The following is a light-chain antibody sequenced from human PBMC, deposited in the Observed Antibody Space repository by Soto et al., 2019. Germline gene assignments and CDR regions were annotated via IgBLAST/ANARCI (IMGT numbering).Light chain of an antibody. CDR2: GVF. CDR3: QHYDGSPRT. Sequence: ETVLTQSPGTVSLYPGERATLSCTTSQSVRSNYLAWYQQKPGQAPRLVVYGVFNRSTGIPDRFRGSGSGTDFTLTISGREPEDSAVYYCQHYDGSPRTFGEGTKLEI. J-gene: IGKJ2*01. CDR1: QSVRSNY. V-gene: IGKV3-20*01.